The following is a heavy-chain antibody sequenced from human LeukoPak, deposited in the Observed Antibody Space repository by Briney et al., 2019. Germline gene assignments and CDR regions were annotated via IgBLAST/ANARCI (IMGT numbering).Heavy chain of an antibody. Sequence: ASVKVSCKASEYTFTGYYMHWVRQAPGQGLEWMGWINPNSGGTNYAQKFQGRVTMTRDTSISTAYMELSRLRSDDTAVYYCARGSFGYSSGWYVLGYWGQGTLVTVSS. D-gene: IGHD6-19*01. J-gene: IGHJ4*02. CDR3: ARGSFGYSSGWYVLGY. V-gene: IGHV1-2*02. CDR1: EYTFTGYY. CDR2: INPNSGGT.